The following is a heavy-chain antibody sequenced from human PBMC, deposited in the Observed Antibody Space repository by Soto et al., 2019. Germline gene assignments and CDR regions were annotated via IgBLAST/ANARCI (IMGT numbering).Heavy chain of an antibody. Sequence: SVKVSCKASGGTFSSYAISWVRQAPGQGLEWMGGIIPIFGTANYAQKFQGRVTITADESTSTAYMELSSLRSEDTAVYYCARDLGRYYDSSGYFDYWGQGTLVTVSS. D-gene: IGHD3-22*01. CDR3: ARDLGRYYDSSGYFDY. CDR1: GGTFSSYA. J-gene: IGHJ4*02. V-gene: IGHV1-69*13. CDR2: IIPIFGTA.